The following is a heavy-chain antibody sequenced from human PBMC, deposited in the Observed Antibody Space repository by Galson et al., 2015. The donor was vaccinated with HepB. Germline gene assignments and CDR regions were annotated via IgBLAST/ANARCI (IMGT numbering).Heavy chain of an antibody. J-gene: IGHJ3*01. D-gene: IGHD3-9*01. CDR1: GFGFSTYG. CDR2: ISGTGSGT. Sequence: SLRLSCAASGFGFSTYGMSWVRQAPGKGLEWVSVISGTGSGTDYADSVKGRFTIARDNSRTTVYLQMNSLRAEDTALYYCATVAGFRYLDYWGQGTMVTVAS. V-gene: IGHV3-23*01. CDR3: ATVAGFRYLDY.